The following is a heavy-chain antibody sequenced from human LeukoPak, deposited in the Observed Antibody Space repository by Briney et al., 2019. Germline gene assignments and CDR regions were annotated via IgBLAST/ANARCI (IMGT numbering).Heavy chain of an antibody. D-gene: IGHD3-22*01. CDR3: ARARYYYYDSSGYVSPFDY. CDR1: GFTFSSYG. V-gene: IGHV3-23*01. CDR2: ISGSGGST. J-gene: IGHJ4*02. Sequence: GGSLRLSCAASGFTFSSYGMSWVRQAPGKGLEWVSAISGSGGSTYYADSVKGRFTISRDNSKNTLYLQMNSLRAEDTAVYYCARARYYYYDSSGYVSPFDYWGQGTLVTVSS.